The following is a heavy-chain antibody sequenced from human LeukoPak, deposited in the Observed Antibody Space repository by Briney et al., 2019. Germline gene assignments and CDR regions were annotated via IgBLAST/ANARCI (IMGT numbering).Heavy chain of an antibody. CDR2: IYYSGGT. V-gene: IGHV4-39*01. J-gene: IGHJ4*02. Sequence: SETLSLTCTVSGGSISSSSYYWGWIRQPPGKGLEWIGSIYYSGGTYYNPSLKSRVTISVDTSQNQFSLKLSSVNAADTAVYYCARRQYTLYGSGSYYSVQTFDYWGQGTLVTVSS. CDR3: ARRQYTLYGSGSYYSVQTFDY. CDR1: GGSISSSSYY. D-gene: IGHD3-10*01.